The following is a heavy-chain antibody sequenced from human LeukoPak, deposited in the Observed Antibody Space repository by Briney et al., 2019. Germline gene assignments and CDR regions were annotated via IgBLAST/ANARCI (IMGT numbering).Heavy chain of an antibody. CDR2: IWYDGSTK. D-gene: IGHD3-16*01. V-gene: IGHV3-33*01. J-gene: IGHJ4*02. Sequence: GGSLRLSCAASGFTFSSHGMHWVRQAPGKGLEWVAVIWYDGSTKYYADSVRGRFTISRDNSKNTLFLQMNSLRAEDTAVYYCARWGPDKRFDYWGQGTLVTVSS. CDR1: GFTFSSHG. CDR3: ARWGPDKRFDY.